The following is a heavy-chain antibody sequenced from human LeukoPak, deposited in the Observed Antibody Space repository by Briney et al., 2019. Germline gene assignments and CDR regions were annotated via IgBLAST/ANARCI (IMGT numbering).Heavy chain of an antibody. V-gene: IGHV1-2*02. CDR2: INPNSGGT. CDR1: GYTFTGYY. CDR3: ARRYCTNGVCYRPGMDV. Sequence: ASVKVPCKASGYTFTGYYMHWVRQAPGQGLEWMGWINPNSGGTNYAQKFQGRVTMTRDTSISTAYMELSRLRSDDTAVYYCARRYCTNGVCYRPGMDVWGQGTTVTVSS. D-gene: IGHD2-8*01. J-gene: IGHJ6*02.